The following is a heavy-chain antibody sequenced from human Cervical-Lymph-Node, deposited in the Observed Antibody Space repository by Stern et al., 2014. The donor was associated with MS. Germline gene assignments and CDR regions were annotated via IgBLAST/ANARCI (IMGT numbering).Heavy chain of an antibody. D-gene: IGHD3-10*01. V-gene: IGHV1-2*06. Sequence: QVQLVQSGAEVKKPGASVKVSCKASGYTFTGYYMHWVRQDPGQGLEWMGRINPNSGGTNYAQKFQGRVTMTRDTSISTAYMELSRLRSDDTAVYYCARDCDGFKGDAFDIWGQGTMVTVSS. J-gene: IGHJ3*02. CDR3: ARDCDGFKGDAFDI. CDR1: GYTFTGYY. CDR2: INPNSGGT.